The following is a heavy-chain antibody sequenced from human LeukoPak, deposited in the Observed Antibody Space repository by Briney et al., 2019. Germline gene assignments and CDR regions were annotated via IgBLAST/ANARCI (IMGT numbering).Heavy chain of an antibody. J-gene: IGHJ5*02. V-gene: IGHV4-4*07. Sequence: SETLSLTCTVSGGSVSNYYWSWIRQPAGKGLEWIGRTYTSGSTNYNPSLKSRVSMSVDTSKNQFSLKLSSVTAADTAVYYCAGKDAYYDILTGYYNSWFDPWGQGTLVTVSS. CDR2: TYTSGST. CDR3: AGKDAYYDILTGYYNSWFDP. CDR1: GGSVSNYY. D-gene: IGHD3-9*01.